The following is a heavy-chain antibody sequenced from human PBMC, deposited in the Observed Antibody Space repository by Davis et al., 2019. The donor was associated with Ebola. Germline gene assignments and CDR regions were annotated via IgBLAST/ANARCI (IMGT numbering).Heavy chain of an antibody. J-gene: IGHJ4*02. V-gene: IGHV3-9*01. Sequence: SLKISCAASGFTFDDYAMHWVRQAPGKGLEWVSGISWNSGSIGYADSVKGRFTISRDNSKNTLYLQMNSLRAEDTAVYYCAKDSSPGYSSGWIFDYWGQGTLVTVSS. CDR2: ISWNSGSI. CDR3: AKDSSPGYSSGWIFDY. D-gene: IGHD6-19*01. CDR1: GFTFDDYA.